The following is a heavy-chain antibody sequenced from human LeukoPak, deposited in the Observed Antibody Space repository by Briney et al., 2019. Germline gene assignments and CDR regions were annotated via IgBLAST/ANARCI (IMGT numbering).Heavy chain of an antibody. CDR1: GYTFTAHY. CDR3: ARDLDNWNYDPFDY. J-gene: IGHJ4*02. V-gene: IGHV1-2*02. Sequence: ASVKVSCKTSGYTFTAHYLHWVRQAPGQGLQWMGWINPDSGGTNYAQTFQGRVIMSSDTSVDTAYMELTSLTSDDSAVYYCARDLDNWNYDPFDYWGQGTLVTVSS. D-gene: IGHD1-7*01. CDR2: INPDSGGT.